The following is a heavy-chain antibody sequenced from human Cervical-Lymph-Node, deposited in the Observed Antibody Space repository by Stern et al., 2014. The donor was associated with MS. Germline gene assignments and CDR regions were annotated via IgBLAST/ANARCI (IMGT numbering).Heavy chain of an antibody. CDR2: IHYSGTT. J-gene: IGHJ4*02. CDR1: GGSISSAEYY. CDR3: SRDADGYSLVFGY. D-gene: IGHD5-24*01. Sequence: EQLVESGPGLVKPSQTLSLTCAVTGGSISSAEYYWSWIRQSPGKGLERIGYIHYSGTTYYNPSLKSRVTISFDTSKNQFSLNLSSVTAADTAVYYCSRDADGYSLVFGYWGRGTLVTVSS. V-gene: IGHV4-30-4*01.